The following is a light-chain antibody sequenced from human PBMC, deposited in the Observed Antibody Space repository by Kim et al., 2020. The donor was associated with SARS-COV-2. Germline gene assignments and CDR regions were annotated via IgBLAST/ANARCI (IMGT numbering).Light chain of an antibody. V-gene: IGKV1-6*01. J-gene: IGKJ4*01. CDR1: QGIRND. CDR3: LRDYDYPLT. Sequence: AIQMTQSPFSLSASVGDRVTITCRASQGIRNDLGWYQQKPGRAPNLLIYATSTLQSGVPSRFSGSGSGTDFTLTISSLQPEDVATYCCLRDYDYPLTFGGGTKVDIK. CDR2: ATS.